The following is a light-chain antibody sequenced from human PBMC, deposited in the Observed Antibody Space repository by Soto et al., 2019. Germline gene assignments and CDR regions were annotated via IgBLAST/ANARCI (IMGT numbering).Light chain of an antibody. CDR3: NSYTTSNTFV. V-gene: IGLV2-14*03. J-gene: IGLJ1*01. Sequence: QSALTQPASVSGSPGQAITVSCSGTSSDIGAHNFVSRYQQHPGKAPKLIIYEVINRPSGVSDRFSDSKSGNTASLTISGLQSEDEADYYCNSYTTSNTFVFGSGTKVTVL. CDR1: SSDIGAHNF. CDR2: EVI.